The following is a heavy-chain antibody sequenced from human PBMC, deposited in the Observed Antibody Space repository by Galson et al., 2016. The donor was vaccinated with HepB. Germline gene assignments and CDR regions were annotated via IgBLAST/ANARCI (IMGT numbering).Heavy chain of an antibody. CDR1: GDSIISASYHY. Sequence: TLSLTCIVSGDSIISASYHYWSWIRQPVGKGLEWVGLIYTTGSTSYNPSLKIPLTMSLDTSKNQFSLELGSVTAADTAIYYCGRELGSWGQGTLVTV. CDR2: IYTTGST. V-gene: IGHV4-61*02. CDR3: GRELGS. J-gene: IGHJ4*02. D-gene: IGHD3-16*01.